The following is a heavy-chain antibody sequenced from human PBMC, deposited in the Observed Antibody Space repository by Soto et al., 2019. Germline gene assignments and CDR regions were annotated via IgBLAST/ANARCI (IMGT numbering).Heavy chain of an antibody. V-gene: IGHV4-31*03. J-gene: IGHJ4*02. CDR2: IYYSGST. CDR1: GGSISSGGYY. Sequence: LSLTCTVSGGSISSGGYYWSWIRQHPGKGLEWIGYIYYSGSTYYNPSLKSRVTISVDTSKNQFSLKLSSVTAADSAVYYCARASKFSSSLAKWGQGTLVAVSS. CDR3: ARASKFSSSLAK. D-gene: IGHD6-13*01.